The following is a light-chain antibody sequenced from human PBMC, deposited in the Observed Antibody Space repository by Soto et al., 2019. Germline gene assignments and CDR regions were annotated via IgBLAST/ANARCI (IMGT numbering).Light chain of an antibody. CDR2: KAS. CDR3: QQYNSYPYT. CDR1: QSISSW. Sequence: DIQMTQSPSTLSASVGDRVTITCRASQSISSWLAWYQQKPGKAPKLLIHKASSLESGVPSRFSGSGSGTEFTLTISSLQPDDFATYYCQQYNSYPYTFGRGTKLEIK. J-gene: IGKJ2*01. V-gene: IGKV1-5*03.